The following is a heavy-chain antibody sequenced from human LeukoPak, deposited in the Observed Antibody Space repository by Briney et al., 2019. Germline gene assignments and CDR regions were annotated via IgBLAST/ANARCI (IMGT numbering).Heavy chain of an antibody. J-gene: IGHJ6*02. D-gene: IGHD3-9*01. V-gene: IGHV3-74*01. Sequence: GGSLRLSCVASGFTFSSYWMHWVRQDPRKGLVWVSRISGDGRDINYADSVRGRFTISRDNAKNTLYLQMNTLRVEDTAVYYCTRDLMDYDVSTGLHHYYMDVWGQGTTVTVSS. CDR3: TRDLMDYDVSTGLHHYYMDV. CDR1: GFTFSSYW. CDR2: ISGDGRDI.